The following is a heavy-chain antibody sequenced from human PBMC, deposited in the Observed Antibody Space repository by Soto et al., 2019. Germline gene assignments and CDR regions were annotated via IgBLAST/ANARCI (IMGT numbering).Heavy chain of an antibody. Sequence: GGSLRLSCAASGFTFNTYVMNWVRQAPGKGLEWVSTISYSADKTHYADSVKGRFTISRGNSRDTLFLQMNSLRADDAAVYYCARRARTATTNWGAFDVWGQGTMVTVSS. CDR2: ISYSADKT. D-gene: IGHD1-7*01. CDR1: GFTFNTYV. J-gene: IGHJ3*01. V-gene: IGHV3-23*01. CDR3: ARRARTATTNWGAFDV.